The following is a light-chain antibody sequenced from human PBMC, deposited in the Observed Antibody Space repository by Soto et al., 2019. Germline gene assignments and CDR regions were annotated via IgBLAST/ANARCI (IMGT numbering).Light chain of an antibody. CDR3: QQANSIPFT. J-gene: IGKJ3*01. CDR2: TAS. Sequence: DIQLTQSPSFLSASVGDRVTITCRASQGISSYLAWYQQKPGKAPKLLIYTASRLQSGLPSRWSGSGSRTDFTLTISSLRPEGSATYYSQQANSIPFTFGPGT. CDR1: QGISSY. V-gene: IGKV1-9*01.